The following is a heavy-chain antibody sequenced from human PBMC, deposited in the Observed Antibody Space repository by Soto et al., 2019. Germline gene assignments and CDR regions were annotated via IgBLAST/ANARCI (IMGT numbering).Heavy chain of an antibody. CDR3: ARDRGAASDIRYYYYGIDV. D-gene: IGHD3-10*01. V-gene: IGHV3-21*01. CDR2: ISGSSTNI. J-gene: IGHJ6*02. CDR1: GFIFSRFA. Sequence: GGSLRLSCAGSGFIFSRFALSWVRQAPGKGPEWVSVISGSSTNIYYADSVKGRFTISRDNAENSLYLQMSSLRADDTAVYYCARDRGAASDIRYYYYGIDVWGQGTTVTVSS.